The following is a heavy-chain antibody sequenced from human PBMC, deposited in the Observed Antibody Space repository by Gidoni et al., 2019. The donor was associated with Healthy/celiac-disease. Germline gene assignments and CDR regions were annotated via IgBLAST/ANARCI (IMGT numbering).Heavy chain of an antibody. J-gene: IGHJ3*02. CDR3: ARVVTQDYYDSSGRVDAFDI. CDR2: IKQDGSEK. V-gene: IGHV3-7*03. D-gene: IGHD3-22*01. Sequence: EVQLVESGGGLVQPGGSLRISCAASGFTFSSSWMRWVRQAPGKGLEWGANIKQDGSEKYYVDSVKGRFTISRDNAKNSLYLQMNSLRAEDTAVYYCARVVTQDYYDSSGRVDAFDIWGQGTMVTVSS. CDR1: GFTFSSSW.